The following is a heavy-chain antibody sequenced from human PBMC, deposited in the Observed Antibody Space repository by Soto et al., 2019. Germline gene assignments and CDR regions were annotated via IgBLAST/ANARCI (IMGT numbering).Heavy chain of an antibody. CDR2: IYYSGST. D-gene: IGHD3-9*01. V-gene: IGHV4-39*01. Sequence: SETLSLTCTVSGGSISSSSYYWGWIRQPPGKGLEWIGSIYYSGSTYYNPSLKSRVTISVDTSKNQFSLKLSSVTAADTAVYYCARHGAGNYYDILTGYYHPIEDWGQGTLVTVSS. CDR3: ARHGAGNYYDILTGYYHPIED. J-gene: IGHJ4*02. CDR1: GGSISSSSYY.